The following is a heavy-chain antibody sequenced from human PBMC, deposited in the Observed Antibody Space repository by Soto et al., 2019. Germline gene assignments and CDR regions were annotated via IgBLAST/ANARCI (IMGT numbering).Heavy chain of an antibody. CDR2: ISSTGGST. V-gene: IGHV3-23*01. J-gene: IGHJ4*02. CDR3: ANGFSATCLCHN. CDR1: GFTFSRYP. D-gene: IGHD3-3*01. Sequence: EVQLLESGGGLVQRGGSLRLSCAASGFTFSRYPMSWVRLAPGKGLEWVSAISSTGGSTYYTDSVKGRFTISRDDYKNTVYLQINSLRADDTAVYYCANGFSATCLCHNWGQGTLVTVSS.